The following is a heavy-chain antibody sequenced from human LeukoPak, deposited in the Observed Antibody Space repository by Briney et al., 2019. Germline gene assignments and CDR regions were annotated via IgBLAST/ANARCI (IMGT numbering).Heavy chain of an antibody. CDR2: IYSGGDT. CDR1: GFTVSGNY. J-gene: IGHJ5*02. Sequence: GGSLRLSCAASGFTVSGNYMSWVRQAPGKGLECVAAIYSGGDTYYADSVKGRFTVSRDKSKNTLYIQKTRLRAEDTAVYYCARDWDDGRAERPAWGQGTLVTVSS. CDR3: ARDWDDGRAERPA. D-gene: IGHD5-24*01. V-gene: IGHV3-53*01.